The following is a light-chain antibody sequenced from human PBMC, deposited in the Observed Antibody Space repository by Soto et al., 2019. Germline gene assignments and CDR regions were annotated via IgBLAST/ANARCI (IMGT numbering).Light chain of an antibody. CDR1: SIDVGGYNY. J-gene: IGLJ1*01. V-gene: IGLV2-14*01. CDR2: DVS. Sequence: QSVLTQPASLSGSPGQSITISCTGTSIDVGGYNYVSWYQQHLGKAPKLMIYDVSNRPSGVSNRFSGSKSGNTASLTISGLQAEDEADYYCSSYTSSSTLFGTGTKVTVL. CDR3: SSYTSSSTL.